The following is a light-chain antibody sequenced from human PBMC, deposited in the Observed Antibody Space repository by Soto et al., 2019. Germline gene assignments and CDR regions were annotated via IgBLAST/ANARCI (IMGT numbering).Light chain of an antibody. CDR1: QAIGSY. CDR2: SAS. V-gene: IGKV1-9*01. J-gene: IGKJ3*01. CDR3: QQSYSTAFT. Sequence: IQLTQSPSSLSASVGDTVTITCRASQAIGSYFAWYQQRPGTAPKLLIYSASTLHSGVPSRFSGSGSGTDFTLTISSLQPEDFATYYCQQSYSTAFTFGPGTKVDIK.